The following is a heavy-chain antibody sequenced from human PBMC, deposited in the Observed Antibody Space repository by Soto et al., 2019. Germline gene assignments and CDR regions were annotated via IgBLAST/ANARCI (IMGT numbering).Heavy chain of an antibody. CDR3: ARGVLRFLEWSGGMDV. V-gene: IGHV1-69*13. Sequence: SVKVSCKASGGTFSSYAISWVRQAPGQGLEWMGGIIPIFGTANYAQKFQGRVTITADESTSTAYMELSSLRSEDTAVYYCARGVLRFLEWSGGMDVWGQGTTVTVSS. D-gene: IGHD3-3*01. CDR1: GGTFSSYA. CDR2: IIPIFGTA. J-gene: IGHJ6*02.